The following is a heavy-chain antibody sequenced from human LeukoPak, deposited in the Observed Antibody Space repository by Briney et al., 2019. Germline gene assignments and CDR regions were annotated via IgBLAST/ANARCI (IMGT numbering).Heavy chain of an antibody. CDR3: ARSGDGNWFDP. CDR2: ISAYNGDT. V-gene: IGHV1-18*01. J-gene: IGHJ5*02. Sequence: EASVKVSSKASGYIFMNFGMGWVRQAPGQGLEWLGWISAYNGDTNYAQKFRGRVTMTTDTSTSTAYMEVRSLTSDDTAIYYCARSGDGNWFDPWGQGTLVIVSS. CDR1: GYIFMNFG.